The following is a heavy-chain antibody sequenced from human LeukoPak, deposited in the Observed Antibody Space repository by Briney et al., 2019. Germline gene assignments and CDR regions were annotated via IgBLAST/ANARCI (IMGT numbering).Heavy chain of an antibody. CDR2: LNSDGSSR. D-gene: IGHD3-22*01. CDR3: ARGGPDSSDYSSLFDY. V-gene: IGHV3-74*01. CDR1: GFTFSNYW. J-gene: IGHJ4*02. Sequence: PGGSLRLSCAASGFTFSNYWMSWVRQAPGKGLVWVSRLNSDGSSRHYANSVKGRFTISRDSAKNTLHLQMTSLRAEDTAVYYCARGGPDSSDYSSLFDYWGRGSLVTVSS.